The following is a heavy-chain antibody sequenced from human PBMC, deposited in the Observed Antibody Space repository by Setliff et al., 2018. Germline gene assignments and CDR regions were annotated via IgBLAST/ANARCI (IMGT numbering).Heavy chain of an antibody. CDR3: ARTSRDGATYMDV. CDR1: GGYMNSYY. J-gene: IGHJ6*03. Sequence: PSETLSLTCTVSGGYMNSYYWSWIRQPAGKGLEWSGRICSSENTIGRICRGSNTHYNPSLQSRVTMSLDTSTNQFSLRLSSVTAADTAVYYCARTSRDGATYMDVWGKGTTVNVSS. CDR2: ICRGSNT. D-gene: IGHD3-10*01. V-gene: IGHV4-4*07.